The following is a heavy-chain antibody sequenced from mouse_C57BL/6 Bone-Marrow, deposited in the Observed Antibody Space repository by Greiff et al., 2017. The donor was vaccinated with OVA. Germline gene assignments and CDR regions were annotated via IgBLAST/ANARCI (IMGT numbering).Heavy chain of an antibody. CDR2: IHPSDSET. CDR3: ARTLYGSRNYFDY. Sequence: VQLQQPGAELVRPGTSVKLSCKASGYSFTHFWMNWVKQRPGQGLEWLAMIHPSDSETRLNQKFKDRVNLTVDKSSNTAYMQLASPTSENSTVYYCARTLYGSRNYFDYWGQGTALTVSS. D-gene: IGHD1-1*01. CDR1: GYSFTHFW. V-gene: IGHV1-74*01. J-gene: IGHJ2*01.